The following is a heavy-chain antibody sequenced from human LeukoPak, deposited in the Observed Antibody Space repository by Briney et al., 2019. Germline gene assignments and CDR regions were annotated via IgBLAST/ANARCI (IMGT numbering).Heavy chain of an antibody. Sequence: SGTLSLTCAVSVGSINNYYWNWIRQPAGKGLEWIGRIFSSGSTSYNSSLKSRVTMSVDTSKNQFSLTLSSVTAADTAVYYCARAGSGTGFDYWGQGTLVTVSS. D-gene: IGHD6-13*01. J-gene: IGHJ4*02. CDR3: ARAGSGTGFDY. CDR1: VGSINNYY. V-gene: IGHV4-4*07. CDR2: IFSSGST.